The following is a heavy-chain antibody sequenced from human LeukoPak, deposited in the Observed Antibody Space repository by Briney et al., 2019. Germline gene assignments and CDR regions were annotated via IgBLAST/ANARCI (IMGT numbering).Heavy chain of an antibody. CDR2: TYCRSRCYN. J-gene: IGHJ4*02. Sequence: SQTLSLTCAISGDSVSSNNAAWNWITQSPSRGLEWLGRTYCRSRCYNDYAVSVKSRITINPDTSKNQFSLQLNSVTPEDTAVYYCAREREYSSTPLFDYWGQGTLVTVSS. V-gene: IGHV6-1*01. CDR3: AREREYSSTPLFDY. CDR1: GDSVSSNNAA. D-gene: IGHD6-13*01.